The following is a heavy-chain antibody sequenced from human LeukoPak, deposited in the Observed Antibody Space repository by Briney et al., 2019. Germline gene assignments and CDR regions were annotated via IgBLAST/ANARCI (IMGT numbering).Heavy chain of an antibody. CDR1: GFTFSSYW. D-gene: IGHD2-2*01. V-gene: IGHV3-7*01. Sequence: GGSLRLSCAASGFTFSSYWMSWVRQAPGKGLEWVANIKQDGSEKYYADSVKGRFTISRDNAKNSLYLQMNSLRAEDTAVYYCARDRYCSSTSCYDVEVVDYWGQGTLVTVSS. CDR3: ARDRYCSSTSCYDVEVVDY. CDR2: IKQDGSEK. J-gene: IGHJ4*02.